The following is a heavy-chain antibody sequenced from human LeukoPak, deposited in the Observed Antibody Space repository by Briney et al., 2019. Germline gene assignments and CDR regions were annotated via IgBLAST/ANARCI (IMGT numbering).Heavy chain of an antibody. D-gene: IGHD3-10*01. V-gene: IGHV3-73*01. CDR1: GFTFSGSA. Sequence: GGSLKLSCAASGFTFSGSAMHWVRQASGKGLEGGVRIRSKANSYATAYAASVKGRFTISRDDSKNTTYLQMNSLKTEDTAVYYCTSRPLLSYYGSGRTRSAYWGQGTLVTVSS. J-gene: IGHJ4*02. CDR3: TSRPLLSYYGSGRTRSAY. CDR2: IRSKANSYAT.